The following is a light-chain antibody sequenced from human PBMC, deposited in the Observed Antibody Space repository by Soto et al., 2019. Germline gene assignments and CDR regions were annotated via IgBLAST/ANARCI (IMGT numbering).Light chain of an antibody. CDR2: EDN. Sequence: NFMLTQPHSVSDSPGKTVTISCTRSSGSIASDSVQWFRQRPGSSPTIVIYEDNQRPSGVPDRFSGSIDSSSNSASLTISGLMTEDEADYYCHSFGDSFQVFGGGTKLTVL. CDR3: HSFGDSFQV. J-gene: IGLJ3*02. V-gene: IGLV6-57*01. CDR1: SGSIASDS.